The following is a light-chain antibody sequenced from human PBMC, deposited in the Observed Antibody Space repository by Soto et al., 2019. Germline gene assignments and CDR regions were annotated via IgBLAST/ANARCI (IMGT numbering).Light chain of an antibody. CDR2: DAS. J-gene: IGKJ4*01. Sequence: DIQLTQSPSSLSASVGDRVTISCRASRTISTYLTWFQQKPGNAPKVLIYDASTLQSGVPSRFSGSGSGAEFTLTITGLRPEDFATYYCQQSFSPLLSFGGGTKVEIK. CDR1: RTISTY. CDR3: QQSFSPLLS. V-gene: IGKV1-39*01.